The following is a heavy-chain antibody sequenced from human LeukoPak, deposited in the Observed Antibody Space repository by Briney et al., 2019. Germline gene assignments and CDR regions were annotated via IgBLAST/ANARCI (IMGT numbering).Heavy chain of an antibody. V-gene: IGHV4-4*07. CDR1: GGSISSYY. CDR2: IYTSGST. Sequence: SETLSLTCTVSGGSISSYYWSWIRQPAGKGLEWIGRIYTSGSTNYNPSLKSRVTISVDTSKNQFSLKLSSVTAADTAVYYCARVYYYDSSGYYSWFDPWGQGTLVTVSS. CDR3: ARVYYYDSSGYYSWFDP. D-gene: IGHD3-22*01. J-gene: IGHJ5*02.